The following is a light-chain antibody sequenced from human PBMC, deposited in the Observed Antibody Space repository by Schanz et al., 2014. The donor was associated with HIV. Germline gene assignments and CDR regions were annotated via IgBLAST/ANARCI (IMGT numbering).Light chain of an antibody. J-gene: IGLJ2*01. V-gene: IGLV2-8*01. CDR3: LSYAGNNNLI. Sequence: QSALTQPASVSGSPGQSITISCTGTSSDVGGYNYVSWYQQHPGKAPKLMIYEVTKRPSGVPDRFSGSKSGNTASLTVSGLQTEDEADYYCLSYAGNNNLIFGGGTKVTVL. CDR2: EVT. CDR1: SSDVGGYNY.